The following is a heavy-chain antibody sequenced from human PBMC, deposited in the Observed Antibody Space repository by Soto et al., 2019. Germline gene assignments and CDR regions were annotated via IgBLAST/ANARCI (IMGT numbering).Heavy chain of an antibody. V-gene: IGHV3-23*01. CDR3: AKVPASLKTVDY. Sequence: EVQLLDSGGGLAQPGGSLRLSCAASGFTFGNYAMNWVRQAPGKGLEWVSTVSGNGAVTYYADSVKGRFTISRDNSRSTLYLQMNNLGAEDTAIYFCAKVPASLKTVDYWGQGTLVTVSS. CDR1: GFTFGNYA. J-gene: IGHJ4*02. D-gene: IGHD2-2*01. CDR2: VSGNGAVT.